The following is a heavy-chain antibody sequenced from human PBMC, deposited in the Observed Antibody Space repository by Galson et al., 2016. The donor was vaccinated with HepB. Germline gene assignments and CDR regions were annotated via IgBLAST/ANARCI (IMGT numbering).Heavy chain of an antibody. J-gene: IGHJ4*02. CDR3: AREINGRWYHFDH. D-gene: IGHD1-20*01. CDR1: GFDFSIYG. Sequence: SLRLSCAASGFDFSIYGMNWVRQAPGKGLEWVAVIWFDGSNEDYLDSVKGRFTISRDNSQKTLYLQMNSLRAEDTAVYYCAREINGRWYHFDHWGQGALVTVSS. V-gene: IGHV3-33*01. CDR2: IWFDGSNE.